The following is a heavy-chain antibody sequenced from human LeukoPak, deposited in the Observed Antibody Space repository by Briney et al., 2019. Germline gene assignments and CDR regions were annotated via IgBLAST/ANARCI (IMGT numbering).Heavy chain of an antibody. J-gene: IGHJ4*02. CDR3: ARYDAYGSGSLNDY. CDR1: GYSFSSYW. CDR2: IYPGDSDT. D-gene: IGHD3-10*01. V-gene: IGHV5-51*01. Sequence: GESLKISCQGSGYSFSSYWIAWVRQLPGRGLEWMGIIYPGDSDTRYSPSFQGQVTISADTSTSTAYLQWSSLKASDTGMYYCARYDAYGSGSLNDYWGQGTLVTVSS.